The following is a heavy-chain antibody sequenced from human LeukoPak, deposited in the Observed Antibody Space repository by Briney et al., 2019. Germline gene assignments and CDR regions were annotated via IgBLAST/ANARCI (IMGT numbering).Heavy chain of an antibody. V-gene: IGHV4-61*02. CDR2: IYTSGST. Sequence: PSETLSLTCAVSGYSISSGYYWGWIRQPAGKGLEWIGRIYTSGSTNYNPSLKSRVTISVDTSKNQFSLKLSSVTAADTAVYYCARDVKGYCSGGSCYRYYYYYYMDVWGKGTTVTVSS. CDR1: GYSISSGYY. D-gene: IGHD2-15*01. CDR3: ARDVKGYCSGGSCYRYYYYYYMDV. J-gene: IGHJ6*03.